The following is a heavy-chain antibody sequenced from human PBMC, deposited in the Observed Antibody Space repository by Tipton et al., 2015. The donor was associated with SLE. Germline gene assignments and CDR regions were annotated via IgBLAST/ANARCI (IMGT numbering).Heavy chain of an antibody. CDR2: MYRGGSI. Sequence: SLRLSCAASGFTVSSDYMNWVRQAPGKGPEWVSVMYRGGSIYYADSVKGRFTMSRVNSKNTVHLQMNNLRVEDTAVYYCAREAWLRGPFDHLGQGTPVTVSS. J-gene: IGHJ4*02. D-gene: IGHD5-12*01. CDR1: GFTVSSDY. V-gene: IGHV3-66*02. CDR3: AREAWLRGPFDH.